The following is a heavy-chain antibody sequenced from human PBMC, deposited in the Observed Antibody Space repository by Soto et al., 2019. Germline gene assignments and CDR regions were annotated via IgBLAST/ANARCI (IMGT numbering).Heavy chain of an antibody. CDR2: ISGSGGST. J-gene: IGHJ4*02. CDR3: AKDSWRHWYGSGSCPDY. V-gene: IGHV3-23*01. Sequence: GGSLRLSCAASGFTFSSYAMSWVRQAPGKGLEWVSAISGSGGSTYYADSVKGRFTISRDNSKNTLYLQMNSLRAEDTAVYYCAKDSWRHWYGSGSCPDYWGQGTLVTVSS. CDR1: GFTFSSYA. D-gene: IGHD3-10*01.